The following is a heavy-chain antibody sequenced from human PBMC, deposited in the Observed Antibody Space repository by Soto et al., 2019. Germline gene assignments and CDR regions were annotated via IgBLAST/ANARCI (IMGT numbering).Heavy chain of an antibody. D-gene: IGHD5-18*01. Sequence: GGSLRLSCVASGFVFHDYSMHWVRQAPGKGLEWVSLINRDGATTYYSDSVKGRFTVSRDNSKSTLYLQMNNLRTEDTAFYYCAKEGYIYGPYFDYWGRGTLVTVSS. CDR2: INRDGATT. V-gene: IGHV3-43*01. CDR1: GFVFHDYS. CDR3: AKEGYIYGPYFDY. J-gene: IGHJ4*02.